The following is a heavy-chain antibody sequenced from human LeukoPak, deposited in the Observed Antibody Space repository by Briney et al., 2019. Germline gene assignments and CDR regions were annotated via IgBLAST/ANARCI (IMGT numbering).Heavy chain of an antibody. J-gene: IGHJ4*02. D-gene: IGHD3-16*01. CDR3: TWGSDSPDY. V-gene: IGHV3-30*03. CDR1: GFTFSSYG. CDR2: ISYDGSNK. Sequence: PGGPLRLSCAASGFTFSSYGMHWVRQGPGKGLERVAVISYDGSNKYYADSVKGRFTISRDNSTNTLYLQMNSLRAEDTAVYYCTWGSDSPDYWGQGPLVTVSS.